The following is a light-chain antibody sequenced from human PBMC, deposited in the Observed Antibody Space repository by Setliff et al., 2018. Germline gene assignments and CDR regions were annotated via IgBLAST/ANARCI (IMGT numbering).Light chain of an antibody. V-gene: IGLV2-14*01. CDR1: SSDVGGYDY. CDR3: LSYTSKTTHAL. J-gene: IGLJ2*01. Sequence: SALAQPAAVSGSPGQSITISCTGTSSDVGGYDYVSWYQQHPGKAPKLMIYEVSKRPSGVSDRFSGSKSANTASLTISGLQTEDEADYYCLSYTSKTTHALFGGGTKVPS. CDR2: EVS.